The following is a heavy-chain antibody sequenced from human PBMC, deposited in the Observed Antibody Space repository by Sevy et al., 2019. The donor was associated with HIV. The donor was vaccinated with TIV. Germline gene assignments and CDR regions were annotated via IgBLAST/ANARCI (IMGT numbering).Heavy chain of an antibody. CDR1: GFTFSSYS. J-gene: IGHJ4*02. CDR3: ARDPRTAAAGTRYFDY. Sequence: GGSLRLSCAASGFTFSSYSMNWVRQAPGKGLEWVSSISSSSSYIYYADSVKGRFTISRDNAKNSLYLQMNSLGAEDTVVYYWARDPRTAAAGTRYFDYWGQGTLVTVSS. D-gene: IGHD6-13*01. V-gene: IGHV3-21*01. CDR2: ISSSSSYI.